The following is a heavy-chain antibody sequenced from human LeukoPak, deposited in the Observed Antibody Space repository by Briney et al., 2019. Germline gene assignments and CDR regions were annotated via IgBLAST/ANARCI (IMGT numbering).Heavy chain of an antibody. CDR3: AKGSSGWSTDAFDI. Sequence: GRSLRLSCAASGFTFDDYAMHWVRHAPGKGLEWVSGINWNTNSIKYADSVKGRFTISRDNAKNSLYLQMNSLRDEDTAFYYCAKGSSGWSTDAFDIWGQGTMVTVSS. CDR1: GFTFDDYA. V-gene: IGHV3-9*01. J-gene: IGHJ3*02. D-gene: IGHD6-19*01. CDR2: INWNTNSI.